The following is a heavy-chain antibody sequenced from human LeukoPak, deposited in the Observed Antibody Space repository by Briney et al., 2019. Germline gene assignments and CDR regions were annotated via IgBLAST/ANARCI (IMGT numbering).Heavy chain of an antibody. CDR2: IIPIFGTA. CDR1: GGTFSSYA. Sequence: SVKVSCKASGGTFSSYAISWVRQAPGQGLEWMGGIIPIFGTANYAQKFQGRVTITADESTSTAYMELSSLRSEDTAVYYCERDSGLRFLEWLLDYYYGMDVWGQGTTVTVSS. J-gene: IGHJ6*02. CDR3: ERDSGLRFLEWLLDYYYGMDV. D-gene: IGHD3-3*01. V-gene: IGHV1-69*13.